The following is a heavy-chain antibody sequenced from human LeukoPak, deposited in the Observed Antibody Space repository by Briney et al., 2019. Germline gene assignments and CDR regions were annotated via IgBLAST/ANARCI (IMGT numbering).Heavy chain of an antibody. CDR1: GFTFSSYS. J-gene: IGHJ4*02. V-gene: IGHV3-23*01. CDR2: ISGSGGNT. CDR3: ATRRADSSGFDY. Sequence: GGSLRLSCAASGFTFSSYSMNWVRQAPGKGLEWVSAISGSGGNTYYANSVKGRFTISRDNSKNTLYLQMNSLRAEDTAVYYCATRRADSSGFDYWGQGTLVTVYS. D-gene: IGHD3-22*01.